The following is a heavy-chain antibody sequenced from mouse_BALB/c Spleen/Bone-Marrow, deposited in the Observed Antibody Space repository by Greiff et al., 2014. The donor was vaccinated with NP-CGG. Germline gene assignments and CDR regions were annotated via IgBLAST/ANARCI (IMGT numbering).Heavy chain of an antibody. D-gene: IGHD1-1*01. CDR2: IYPGNVNT. Sequence: QVQLQQSGPELVKPGASVRISCKASGYTFTSYYIHWVKQRPGQGLEWIGWIYPGNVNTKYNEKFKGKATLTADKSSSTAYMQLSSLTSEDSAVYFCARDYCGSSSFAYWGQGTLVTVSA. CDR1: GYTFTSYY. CDR3: ARDYCGSSSFAY. V-gene: IGHV1S56*01. J-gene: IGHJ3*01.